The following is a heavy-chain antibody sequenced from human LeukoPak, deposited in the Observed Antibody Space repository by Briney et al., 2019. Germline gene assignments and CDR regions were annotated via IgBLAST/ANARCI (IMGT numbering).Heavy chain of an antibody. V-gene: IGHV3-21*04. D-gene: IGHD2-15*01. CDR3: AKGTLGSCTGATCYPLDY. CDR1: GFTFSSYS. J-gene: IGHJ4*02. CDR2: ISSSSSYI. Sequence: WGSLRLSCAASGFTFSSYSMNWVRQAPGKGLEWVSSISSSSSYIYYTDSVKGRFTISRDNSKNTLYLQMNSLRADDTAVYYCAKGTLGSCTGATCYPLDYWGQGTLVSVSS.